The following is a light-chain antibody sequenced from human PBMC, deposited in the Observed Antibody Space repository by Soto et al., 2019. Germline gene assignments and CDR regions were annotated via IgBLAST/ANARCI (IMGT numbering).Light chain of an antibody. J-gene: IGKJ1*01. Sequence: DIQVTQSPSTLSASVGDRVTITCRASQSISTWLAWFQQKPGRAPKVLISKASTLESGVPSRFSGHGSGTEFTLNLSSLQTDDLATYYCHQCGAGSPWTFGQGNKVELK. CDR2: KAS. CDR3: HQCGAGSPWT. V-gene: IGKV1-5*03. CDR1: QSISTW.